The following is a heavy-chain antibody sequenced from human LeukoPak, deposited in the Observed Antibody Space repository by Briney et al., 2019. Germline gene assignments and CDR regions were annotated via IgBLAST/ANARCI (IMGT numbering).Heavy chain of an antibody. J-gene: IGHJ4*02. D-gene: IGHD6-19*01. Sequence: QTGGSLRLPCAASGFTFSSYGMHWVRQAPGKGLEWVAVISYDGSNKYYADSVKGRFTISRDNSKNTLYLQMNSLRAEDTAVYYCAKESPRGWYVNIDYWGQGTLVTVSS. CDR2: ISYDGSNK. CDR3: AKESPRGWYVNIDY. CDR1: GFTFSSYG. V-gene: IGHV3-30*18.